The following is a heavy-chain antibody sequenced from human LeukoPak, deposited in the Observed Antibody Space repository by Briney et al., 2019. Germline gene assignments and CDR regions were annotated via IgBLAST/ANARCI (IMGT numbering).Heavy chain of an antibody. J-gene: IGHJ3*02. CDR1: GGSISSSSYY. V-gene: IGHV4-39*07. CDR3: AREMVISTAAGHDAFDI. CDR2: IYYSGST. Sequence: SETLSLTCTVSGGSISSSSYYWGWIRQPPGKGLEWIGSIYYSGSTYYNPSLKSRVTISVDTSKNQFSLKLSSVTAADTAVYYCAREMVISTAAGHDAFDIWGQGTMVTVSS. D-gene: IGHD6-13*01.